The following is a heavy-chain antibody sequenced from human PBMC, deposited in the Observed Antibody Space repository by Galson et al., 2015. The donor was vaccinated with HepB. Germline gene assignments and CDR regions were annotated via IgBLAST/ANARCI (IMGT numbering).Heavy chain of an antibody. J-gene: IGHJ4*02. Sequence: SLRLSCAASGFPFSSYAMHWVRQAPGKGLEWVALISYDGGSTYYADSVRGRFTISRDNSKNTLSLQMNGLRPEDTALYYCARDRGPLGSDPEFDSWGQGTLVTVSS. CDR3: ARDRGPLGSDPEFDS. D-gene: IGHD3-16*01. CDR1: GFPFSSYA. CDR2: ISYDGGST. V-gene: IGHV3-30*04.